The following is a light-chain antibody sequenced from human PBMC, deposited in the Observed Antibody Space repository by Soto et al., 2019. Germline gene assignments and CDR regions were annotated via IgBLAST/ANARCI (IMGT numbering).Light chain of an antibody. CDR1: QSVSSN. CDR2: GSS. Sequence: EIVMTKSPATLSVSPGEIATLSCRASQSVSSNLAWYPQKPDQAPRLLIYGSSTRATGIASRFIGRGSGTEFTPTIGSLQSEDFAVYYYLQYNSWPPALTFGGGTKVEIK. J-gene: IGKJ4*01. V-gene: IGKV3-15*01. CDR3: LQYNSWPPALT.